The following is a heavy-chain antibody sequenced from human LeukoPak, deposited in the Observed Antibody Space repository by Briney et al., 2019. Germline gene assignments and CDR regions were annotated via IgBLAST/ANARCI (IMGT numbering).Heavy chain of an antibody. Sequence: GGSLRLSCAASGFTFNTYWMAWFRQAPGKGLEWVANIKQDGSERFYVDSVKGRFTISRDNAKNSLYLQMSSLRAEDTAIYYCARIRAAAGTWDYFDYWGQGALVTVSS. CDR3: ARIRAAAGTWDYFDY. V-gene: IGHV3-7*01. CDR2: IKQDGSER. J-gene: IGHJ4*02. CDR1: GFTFNTYW. D-gene: IGHD6-13*01.